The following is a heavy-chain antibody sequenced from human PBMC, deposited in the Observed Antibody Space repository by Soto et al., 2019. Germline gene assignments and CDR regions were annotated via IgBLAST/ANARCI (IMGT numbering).Heavy chain of an antibody. J-gene: IGHJ4*02. Sequence: QVQLVQSGAEVREPGASVKVSCKASGYTFTNYGVSWVRQAPGQGLEWMGWIGGYKGNTHGAQKLQGIVTVTTDTSTITAYMELRSLRSDDTAVYYWAHDAVDTGMPSGYCGQGSLGTVAS. CDR2: IGGYKGNT. V-gene: IGHV1-18*01. D-gene: IGHD5-18*01. CDR1: GYTFTNYG. CDR3: AHDAVDTGMPSGY.